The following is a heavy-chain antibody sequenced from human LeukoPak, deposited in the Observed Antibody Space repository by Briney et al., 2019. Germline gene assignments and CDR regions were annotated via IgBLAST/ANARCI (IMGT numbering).Heavy chain of an antibody. D-gene: IGHD3-22*01. V-gene: IGHV4-31*03. CDR3: ARARRYDSSGYYLGRFPPLDY. CDR2: IYYSGST. J-gene: IGHJ4*02. Sequence: SETLSLTCTVSGGSISSGGYYWSWIRQHPGEGLEWIGYIYYSGSTYYNPSLKSRVTISVDTSKNQFSLKLSSVTAADTAVYYCARARRYDSSGYYLGRFPPLDYWGQGTLVTVSS. CDR1: GGSISSGGYY.